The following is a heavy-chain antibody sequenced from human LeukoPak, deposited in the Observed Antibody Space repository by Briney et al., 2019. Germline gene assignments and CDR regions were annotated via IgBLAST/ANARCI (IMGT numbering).Heavy chain of an antibody. Sequence: GGSLRLSCAASGFTVDDYAMHWVRQAPGKGLEWVSGISWNSGTIGYVDSVKGRFTISRDNAKNSLYLQMNSLRAEDTALYYCAKDQNSYGDYDHFDYWGQGTLVTVSS. J-gene: IGHJ4*02. CDR1: GFTVDDYA. CDR3: AKDQNSYGDYDHFDY. CDR2: ISWNSGTI. V-gene: IGHV3-9*01. D-gene: IGHD4-17*01.